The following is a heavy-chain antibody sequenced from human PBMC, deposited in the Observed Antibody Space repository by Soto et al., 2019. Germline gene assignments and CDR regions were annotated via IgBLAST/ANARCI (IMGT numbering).Heavy chain of an antibody. Sequence: GGSLRLSCAASGFTFSSYAMSWVRQAPGKGLEWVSAISGSGGSTYYADSVKGRFTISRDNSKNTLYLQMNSLRAEDTAVYYCAKEPPEGFANYGDYLTDDYWGQGTLVTVSS. J-gene: IGHJ4*02. CDR3: AKEPPEGFANYGDYLTDDY. V-gene: IGHV3-23*01. CDR1: GFTFSSYA. D-gene: IGHD4-17*01. CDR2: ISGSGGST.